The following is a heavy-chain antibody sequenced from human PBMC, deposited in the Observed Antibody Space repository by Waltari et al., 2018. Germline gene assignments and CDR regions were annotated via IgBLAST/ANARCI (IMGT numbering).Heavy chain of an antibody. J-gene: IGHJ4*02. CDR1: GXXIGSYY. CDR2: IFIGGTX. V-gene: IGHV4-4*07. D-gene: IGHD6-19*01. Sequence: QVQLQESGPXLXXPSETLSLTCSVSGXXIGSYYCSWSXQPAGKGPRGFGRIFIGGTXKYXPSLSSRVSMSXXXSKNQFSLRLSSVTAXDTAXYYCARERSGWAWXXDYWGQGTLVTVSS. CDR3: ARERSGWAWXXDY.